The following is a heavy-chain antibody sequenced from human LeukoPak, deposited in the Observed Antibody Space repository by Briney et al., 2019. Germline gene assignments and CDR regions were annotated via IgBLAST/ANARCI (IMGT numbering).Heavy chain of an antibody. D-gene: IGHD6-6*01. CDR3: AKSKAVSSSSIGY. J-gene: IGHJ4*02. Sequence: QPGRSLRLSCAASGFTFSSYGMHWVRQAPGKGPEWVAVISYDGSNKYYADSVKGRFTISRDNSKNTLYLQMNSLRAEDTAVYYCAKSKAVSSSSIGYWGQGTLVTVSS. V-gene: IGHV3-30*18. CDR1: GFTFSSYG. CDR2: ISYDGSNK.